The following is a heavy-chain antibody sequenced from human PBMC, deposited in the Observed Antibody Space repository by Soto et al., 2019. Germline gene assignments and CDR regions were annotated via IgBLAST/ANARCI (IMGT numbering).Heavy chain of an antibody. CDR1: GFIFNKYS. CDR2: ISGSGNYI. V-gene: IGHV3-21*01. CDR3: VREGGFYWFEP. D-gene: IGHD3-16*01. Sequence: EVQLVESGGGLVKPGGSLRLSCAASGFIFNKYSMNWVRQAPGKGLEWVSSISGSGNYIYYADSVKGRFTVSRDNAKTSIYLQMNSLRAEDTAVYYCVREGGFYWFEPWGQGTLVTVSS. J-gene: IGHJ5*02.